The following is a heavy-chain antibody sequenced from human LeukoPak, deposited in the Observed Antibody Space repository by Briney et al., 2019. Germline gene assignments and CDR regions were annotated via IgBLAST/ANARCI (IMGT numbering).Heavy chain of an antibody. D-gene: IGHD6-13*01. J-gene: IGHJ4*02. CDR3: ARHARYSSSWYLPFDY. CDR2: IYPGDSDT. Sequence: GESLKISCKGSGYSFTSYWIGWVRQMPGKGMEWMGIIYPGDSDTRYSPSFQGQVTISADKSISTAYMQWSSLKASDTAMYYCARHARYSSSWYLPFDYWGQGTLVTVSS. V-gene: IGHV5-51*01. CDR1: GYSFTSYW.